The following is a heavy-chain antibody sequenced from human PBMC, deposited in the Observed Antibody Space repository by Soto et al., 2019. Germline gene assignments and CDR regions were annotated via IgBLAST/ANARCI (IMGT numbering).Heavy chain of an antibody. J-gene: IGHJ3*02. CDR2: IYYSGST. CDR3: ASYRYRSDFFDI. D-gene: IGHD1-26*01. V-gene: IGHV4-39*01. Sequence: SETLSLTCTVSGGSISSSSYYWGWIRQPPGKGLEWIGSIYYSGSTYYNPSLKSRVTISVDTSKNQFSLKLSSVTAADTAVYYCASYRYRSDFFDIWGQGTMVTVSS. CDR1: GGSISSSSYY.